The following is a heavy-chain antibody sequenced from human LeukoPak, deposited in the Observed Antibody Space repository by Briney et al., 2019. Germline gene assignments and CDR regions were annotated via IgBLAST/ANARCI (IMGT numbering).Heavy chain of an antibody. J-gene: IGHJ4*02. CDR2: ISGSGGST. Sequence: GGSLRLSCAASGFTFSSYAMSWVRQAPGKGLEWVSAISGSGGSTYYADSVKGRFTISRDNSKNTPYLQMNSLRAEDTAVYYCAKAVHSGSYSPLFDYWGQGTLVTVSS. V-gene: IGHV3-23*01. D-gene: IGHD1-26*01. CDR3: AKAVHSGSYSPLFDY. CDR1: GFTFSSYA.